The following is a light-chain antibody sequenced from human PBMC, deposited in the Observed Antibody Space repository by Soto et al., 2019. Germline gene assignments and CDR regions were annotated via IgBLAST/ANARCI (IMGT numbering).Light chain of an antibody. J-gene: IGLJ3*02. Sequence: QSVLTQPASVSGSPGQSITISCTGTSSDVGGYNYVSWYQQHPGKAPKFIISEVSNRPSGVSTRFSGSKSGNTASLTISGLQAEDEAYYYCSSYASSSTWVFGGGTKLTVL. V-gene: IGLV2-14*01. CDR1: SSDVGGYNY. CDR2: EVS. CDR3: SSYASSSTWV.